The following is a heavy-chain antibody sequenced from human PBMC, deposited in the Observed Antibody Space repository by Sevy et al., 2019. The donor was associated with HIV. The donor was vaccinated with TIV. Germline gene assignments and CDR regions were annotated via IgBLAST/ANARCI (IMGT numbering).Heavy chain of an antibody. J-gene: IGHJ5*02. CDR1: GGSISSGGYY. D-gene: IGHD6-13*01. Sequence: SKTLSLTCTVSGGSISSGGYYWSWIRQPAGEGLEWIGRIYPSGSTNYRPSLKSRVTMSIDTSKNQFSLKLSSVTATDTAVYYCARVRTAAAGTGVGWFDPWGQGTLVTVSS. CDR2: IYPSGST. CDR3: ARVRTAAAGTGVGWFDP. V-gene: IGHV4-61*02.